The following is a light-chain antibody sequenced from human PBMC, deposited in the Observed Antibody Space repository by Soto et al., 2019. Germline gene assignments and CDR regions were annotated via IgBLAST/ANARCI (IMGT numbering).Light chain of an antibody. CDR2: HAS. CDR1: QSISNW. J-gene: IGKJ1*01. V-gene: IGKV1-5*01. CDR3: LQDYNYPWT. Sequence: DIQMTQSASTLPASVGDRVTITCRASQSISNWLAWYQQKPGTAPKVLIYHASNLQSGVPSRFSGSGSGTEITLTISSLQPEDFATYYCLQDYNYPWTFGQGTKVDIK.